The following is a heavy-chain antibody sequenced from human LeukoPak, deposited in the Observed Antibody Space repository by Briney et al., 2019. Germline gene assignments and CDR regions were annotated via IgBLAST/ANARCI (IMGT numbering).Heavy chain of an antibody. J-gene: IGHJ4*02. CDR2: IYTSGST. CDR1: GGSISSGSYY. Sequence: PSQTLSLTRTVSGGSISSGSYYWRWIRQPAGKGLEWIGRIYTSGSTNYNPSLKSRVTISVDTSKNQFSLKLSSVTAADTAVYYCATELYYDILTGYVDDYWGQGTLVTVSS. CDR3: ATELYYDILTGYVDDY. V-gene: IGHV4-61*02. D-gene: IGHD3-9*01.